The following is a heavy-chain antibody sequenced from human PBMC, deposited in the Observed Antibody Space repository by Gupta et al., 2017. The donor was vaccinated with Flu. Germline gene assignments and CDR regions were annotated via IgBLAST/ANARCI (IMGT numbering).Heavy chain of an antibody. D-gene: IGHD5-18*01. Sequence: EVQLVESGGGLVKPGGSLRLSCAASGFTFSNAWMSWVRQAPGKGLEWVGRIKSKTDGGTTDYAATVKGRFTISRDDSKNTLYLQMNSLKTEDTAVYYCTTDKGDSYGPLWGQGTLVTVSS. J-gene: IGHJ4*02. V-gene: IGHV3-15*01. CDR1: GFTFSNAW. CDR2: IKSKTDGGTT. CDR3: TTDKGDSYGPL.